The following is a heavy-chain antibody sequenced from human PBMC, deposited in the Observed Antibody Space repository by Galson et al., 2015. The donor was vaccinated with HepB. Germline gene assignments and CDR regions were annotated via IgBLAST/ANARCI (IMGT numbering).Heavy chain of an antibody. Sequence: SLRLSCAASGFTFSSYAMHWVRQAPGKGLEWVAVISYDGSNKYYADSVKGRFTISRDNSKNTLYLQMNSLRAEDTAVYYCARAGVTMVRGVTRPSDYWGQGTLVTVSS. D-gene: IGHD3-10*01. J-gene: IGHJ4*02. V-gene: IGHV3-30*04. CDR3: ARAGVTMVRGVTRPSDY. CDR2: ISYDGSNK. CDR1: GFTFSSYA.